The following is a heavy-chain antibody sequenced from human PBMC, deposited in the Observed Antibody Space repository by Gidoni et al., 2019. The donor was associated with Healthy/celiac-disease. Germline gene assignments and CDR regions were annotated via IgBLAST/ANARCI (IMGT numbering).Heavy chain of an antibody. V-gene: IGHV4-34*01. J-gene: IGHJ6*02. CDR1: GGSFSGYY. CDR3: ARGRGYCSGGSCYSYYYYGMDV. CDR2: INHSGST. Sequence: QVQLQQWGAGLLTPSETLSLTCAVYGGSFSGYYWRWLRQPPGKGLEWIGEINHSGSTNYNPSLKSRVTISVDTSKNQFSLKLSSVTAADTAVYYCARGRGYCSGGSCYSYYYYGMDVWGQGTTVTVSS. D-gene: IGHD2-15*01.